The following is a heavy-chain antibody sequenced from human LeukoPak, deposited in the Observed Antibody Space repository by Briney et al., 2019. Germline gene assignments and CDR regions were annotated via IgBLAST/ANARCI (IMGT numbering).Heavy chain of an antibody. V-gene: IGHV5-51*01. CDR3: AATGDSNYEGGYYFDY. D-gene: IGHD4-11*01. CDR1: GYSFTSYC. J-gene: IGHJ4*02. CDR2: IYPGDSDT. Sequence: GESLKISCKGSGYSFTSYCIGCVRQMPGKGLEWMGIIYPGDSDTRYSPSFEGHVTISADKYVSTAYLLQINLKASDTAMYYCAATGDSNYEGGYYFDYWGQGTLVTVSS.